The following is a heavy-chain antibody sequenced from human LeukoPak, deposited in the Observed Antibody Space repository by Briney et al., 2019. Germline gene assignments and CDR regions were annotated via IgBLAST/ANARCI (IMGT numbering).Heavy chain of an antibody. CDR2: INSDERSI. CDR1: GFTFSNYW. J-gene: IGHJ4*02. D-gene: IGHD4-23*01. CDR3: ARGIYGGNPADY. V-gene: IGHV3-74*01. Sequence: GGSLSLSCAASGFTFSNYWMHWVRQAPGKGLVWVSRINSDERSITYADSVKGRFTISRDNAKNTLYLQMNSLRAEDTAVYYCARGIYGGNPADYWGQGTLVTVSS.